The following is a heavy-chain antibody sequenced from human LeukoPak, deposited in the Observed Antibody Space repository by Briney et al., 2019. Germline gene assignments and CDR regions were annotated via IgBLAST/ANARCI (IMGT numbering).Heavy chain of an antibody. CDR3: ASQASSSWYGNWFDP. J-gene: IGHJ5*02. Sequence: GGSLRLSCAASGFTFSSYTMNWVRQPPGKGLEWVSNIGTSSTTIYYADSVKGRFTISRDNAKNSLYLQMNSLRADDTAVYYCASQASSSWYGNWFDPWGQGTLVTVSS. CDR1: GFTFSSYT. D-gene: IGHD6-13*01. V-gene: IGHV3-48*01. CDR2: IGTSSTTI.